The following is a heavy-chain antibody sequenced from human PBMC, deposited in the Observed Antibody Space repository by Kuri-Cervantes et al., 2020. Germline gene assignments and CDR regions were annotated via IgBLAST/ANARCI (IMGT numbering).Heavy chain of an antibody. Sequence: GESLKISCAASGFTFSSYGMHWVRQAPGKGLEWVAVISYDGSNKYYADSVKGRFTISRDNSKNTLYLQMNSLRAEDTAVYYCARAQYDILTGYSVDYWGQGTLVTVSS. CDR1: GFTFSSYG. CDR2: ISYDGSNK. V-gene: IGHV3-30*03. D-gene: IGHD3-9*01. CDR3: ARAQYDILTGYSVDY. J-gene: IGHJ4*02.